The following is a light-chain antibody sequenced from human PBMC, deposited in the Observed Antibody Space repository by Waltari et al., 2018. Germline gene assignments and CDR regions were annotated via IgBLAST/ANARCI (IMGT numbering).Light chain of an antibody. V-gene: IGLV2-14*03. CDR1: SSAIGGYNY. Sequence: QSALAQPASVSGIPGQSISTPCPGTSSAIGGYNYVSWYQQHSGKAPKDILYDVTYRPSGISNRFSGSKSGNTASLTIYGLQAEDEAYYYCSSYTSNISWVFGGGTKLTVL. CDR3: SSYTSNISWV. J-gene: IGLJ3*02. CDR2: DVT.